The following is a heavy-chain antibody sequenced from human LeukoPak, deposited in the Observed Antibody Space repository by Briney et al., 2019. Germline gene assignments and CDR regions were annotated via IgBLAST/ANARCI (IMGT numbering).Heavy chain of an antibody. CDR1: GFTFSSYS. CDR3: AREDEGELKSIDY. J-gene: IGHJ4*02. CDR2: ISSSSSYI. D-gene: IGHD1-26*01. Sequence: PGGSLRLSCAASGFTFSSYSMNWVRQAPGKGLEWVSSISSSSSYIYYADSVKGRFTISRDNAKNSLYLQMNSLRAKDTAVYYCAREDEGELKSIDYWGQGTLVTVSS. V-gene: IGHV3-21*01.